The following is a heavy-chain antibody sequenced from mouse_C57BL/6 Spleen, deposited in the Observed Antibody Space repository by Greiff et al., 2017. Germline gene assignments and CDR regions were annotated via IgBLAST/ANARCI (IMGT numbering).Heavy chain of an antibody. CDR1: GYTFTDYY. CDR2: INPYNGGT. Sequence: EVQLQQSGPVLVKPGASVKMSCKASGYTFTDYYMNWVKQSHGKSLEWIGVINPYNGGTSYNQKFKGKATLTVDKSSSTAYMELNSLTSEDSAVYYCARGYGYDEYYFDYWGQGTTLTVSS. J-gene: IGHJ2*01. CDR3: ARGYGYDEYYFDY. D-gene: IGHD2-2*01. V-gene: IGHV1-19*01.